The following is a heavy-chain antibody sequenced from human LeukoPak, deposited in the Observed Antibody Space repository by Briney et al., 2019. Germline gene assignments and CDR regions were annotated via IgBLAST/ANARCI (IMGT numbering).Heavy chain of an antibody. CDR1: GGTFSSYA. D-gene: IGHD3-10*01. CDR3: ARGGGSHLFDY. CDR2: IIPIFGTA. Sequence: ASVKVSCKASGGTFSSYAISWVRQAPGQGLEWMGGIIPIFGTANYAQKFQGGVTITADESTSTAYMELSSLRSEDTAVYYCARGGGSHLFDYWGQGTLVTVSS. J-gene: IGHJ4*02. V-gene: IGHV1-69*01.